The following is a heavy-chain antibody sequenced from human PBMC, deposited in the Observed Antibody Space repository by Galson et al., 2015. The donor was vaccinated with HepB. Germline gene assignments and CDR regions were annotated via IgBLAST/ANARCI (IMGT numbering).Heavy chain of an antibody. CDR3: ARDECSSTSCAYYYYYGMDV. V-gene: IGHV3-21*01. CDR1: GFTFSSYS. Sequence: SLRLSCAASGFTFSSYSMNWVRQAPGKGLEWVSSISSSSSYIYYADSVKGRFTISRDNAKNSLYLQMNSLRAEDTAVYYCARDECSSTSCAYYYYYGMDVWGQGTTVTVSS. D-gene: IGHD2-2*01. CDR2: ISSSSSYI. J-gene: IGHJ6*02.